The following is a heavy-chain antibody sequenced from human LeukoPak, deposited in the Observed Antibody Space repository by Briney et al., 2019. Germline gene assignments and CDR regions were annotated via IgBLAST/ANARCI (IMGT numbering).Heavy chain of an antibody. J-gene: IGHJ4*02. V-gene: IGHV2-5*02. D-gene: IGHD6-13*01. CDR1: GFSLSTSGVG. CDR3: AHTGSNWYQYYFDY. Sequence: SGPTLVNPTQTLTLTCTFSGFSLSTSGVGVGWIRQPPGKALERLALIYWDDDKRYNPSLKSRVTITKDTSKNQIVLTMTNMDPVDTATYYCAHTGSNWYQYYFDYWGQGTLVTVSS. CDR2: IYWDDDK.